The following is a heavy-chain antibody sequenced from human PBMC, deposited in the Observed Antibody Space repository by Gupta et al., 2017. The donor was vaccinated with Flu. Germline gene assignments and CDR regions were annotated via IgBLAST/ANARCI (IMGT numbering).Heavy chain of an antibody. CDR1: GYTFTSYD. D-gene: IGHD6-19*01. V-gene: IGHV1-8*01. CDR2: MNPNSGNT. J-gene: IGHJ3*02. Sequence: QVQLVQSGAEVKKPGASVKVSCKASGYTFTSYDINWVRQATGQGLEWMGWMNPNSGNTGYAHKFQGRVTMTRNTSISTAYMELSSLRSEDTAVYYCASFSKIPWAKLSYSSGWHSGSAFDIWGQGTMVTVSS. CDR3: ASFSKIPWAKLSYSSGWHSGSAFDI.